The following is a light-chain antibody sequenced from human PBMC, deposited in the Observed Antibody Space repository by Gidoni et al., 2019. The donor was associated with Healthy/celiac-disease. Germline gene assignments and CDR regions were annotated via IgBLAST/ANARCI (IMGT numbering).Light chain of an antibody. V-gene: IGKV1-9*01. Sequence: DIQLTQSATFLSASVGDRVTITCRASQGISSYLAWYQQKPGKAPKLLIYAASTLQSGVPSRFSGSGSGTEFTLTISSLQPEDFATYYCQQLNSYLSWTFGQXTKVEIK. CDR1: QGISSY. CDR3: QQLNSYLSWT. J-gene: IGKJ1*01. CDR2: AAS.